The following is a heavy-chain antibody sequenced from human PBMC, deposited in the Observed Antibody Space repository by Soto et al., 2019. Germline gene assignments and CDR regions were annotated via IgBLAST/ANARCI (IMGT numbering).Heavy chain of an antibody. Sequence: QVPLVESGGGVVQPGRSLRLSCAASGFTVSSYGMHWVRHAPGKGLEWVAVISRDGGTKYYADSVKGRFTISRDNSRNTLFLEMNSLRGDDMAVYYCTGEVASGYWGQGTLVTVSS. CDR1: GFTVSSYG. V-gene: IGHV3-30*03. D-gene: IGHD2-8*02. CDR2: ISRDGGTK. CDR3: TGEVASGY. J-gene: IGHJ4*02.